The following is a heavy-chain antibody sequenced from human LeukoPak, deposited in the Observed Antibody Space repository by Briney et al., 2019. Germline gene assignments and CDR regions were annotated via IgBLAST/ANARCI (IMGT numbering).Heavy chain of an antibody. Sequence: SVKVSCKASGGTFSSYAISWVRQAPGQGLEWMGRIIPIFGIANYAQKFQGRVTITADKSTSAAYMELSSLRSEDTAVYYCARDLRSGWSNWFDPWGQGTLVTVS. V-gene: IGHV1-69*04. CDR2: IIPIFGIA. CDR1: GGTFSSYA. J-gene: IGHJ5*02. CDR3: ARDLRSGWSNWFDP. D-gene: IGHD6-19*01.